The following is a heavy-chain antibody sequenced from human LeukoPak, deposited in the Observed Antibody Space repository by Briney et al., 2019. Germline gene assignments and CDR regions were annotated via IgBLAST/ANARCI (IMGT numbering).Heavy chain of an antibody. Sequence: ASVKVSCKASGYTFTGYYMHWVRQAPGQGLQWIGWIDPDTCDTNFAQTFHDRVAQSSDTSTNTVYMELYSLNVDDTAVYYCARGVGRLFEWLTDGESDNWFDPWGQGTLVTVSA. J-gene: IGHJ5*02. CDR3: ARGVGRLFEWLTDGESDNWFDP. CDR2: IDPDTCDT. CDR1: GYTFTGYY. V-gene: IGHV1-2*02. D-gene: IGHD3-9*01.